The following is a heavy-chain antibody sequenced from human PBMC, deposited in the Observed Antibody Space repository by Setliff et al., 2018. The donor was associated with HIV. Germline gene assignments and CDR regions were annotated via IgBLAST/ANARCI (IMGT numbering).Heavy chain of an antibody. J-gene: IGHJ4*02. Sequence: SETLSLTCSLSTGAIWGHYWDWVRQSPGKGLEWIGYIYFSGRTNYNSSLKNRVTISIDTSRQHFSLKLSAVTAADTAVYYCARLPTAGEWPTGGFDYWGQGALGTVS. D-gene: IGHD3-10*01. CDR2: IYFSGRT. CDR1: TGAIWGHY. CDR3: ARLPTAGEWPTGGFDY. V-gene: IGHV4-59*11.